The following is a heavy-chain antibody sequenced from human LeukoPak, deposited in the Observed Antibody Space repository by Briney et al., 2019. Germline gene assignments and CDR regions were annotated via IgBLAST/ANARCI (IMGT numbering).Heavy chain of an antibody. CDR2: LSWNGGST. D-gene: IGHD4/OR15-4a*01. Sequence: GGSLRLSCTASGFKFDDYGISWVRQAPGKGLEWVSGLSWNGGSTGYAISVRGRFTISRDNAKNSLYLQMNRLGDEDTAFYYCARHPGISAGATRFDHWGQGTLVTVSS. J-gene: IGHJ4*02. CDR1: GFKFDDYG. V-gene: IGHV3-20*04. CDR3: ARHPGISAGATRFDH.